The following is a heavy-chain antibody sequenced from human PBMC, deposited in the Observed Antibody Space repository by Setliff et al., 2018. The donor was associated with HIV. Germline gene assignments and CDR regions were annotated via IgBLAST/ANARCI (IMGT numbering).Heavy chain of an antibody. CDR1: GFTFEQYA. CDR2: ISWNRGTI. J-gene: IGHJ5*02. CDR3: TAGHYGPNP. Sequence: GGSLRFSCVGSGFTFEQYAMFWVRQAPGKGLELVSSISWNRGTIAYADSVKGRFTISRDNAGGSLYLQMNSLKVEDTALYHCTAGHYGPNPWGQGTPVTVSS. D-gene: IGHD3-10*01. V-gene: IGHV3-9*01.